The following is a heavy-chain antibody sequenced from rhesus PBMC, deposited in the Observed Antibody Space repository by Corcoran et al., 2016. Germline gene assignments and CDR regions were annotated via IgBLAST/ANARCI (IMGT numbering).Heavy chain of an antibody. J-gene: IGHJ3*01. V-gene: IGHV1S2*01. D-gene: IGHD4-23*01. CDR1: GYTFTDYY. CDR3: AREGNTGAVDF. Sequence: VQLVQSGAEVKKPGSSVKVSCKTSGYTFTDYYMHWVRQAPRQGLEWMGWINTLCGIKNYAEKVQGRGTSTADTSTSTAYMELSSLRSEDTAVYYCAREGNTGAVDFWGQGLRVTVSS. CDR2: INTLCGIK.